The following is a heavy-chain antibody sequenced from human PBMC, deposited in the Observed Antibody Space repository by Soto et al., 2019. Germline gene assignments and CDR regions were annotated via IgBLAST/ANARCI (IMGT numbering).Heavy chain of an antibody. D-gene: IGHD6-13*01. CDR3: ASGQQVILRYYYGLDV. CDR1: GFTVSTNY. Sequence: EVQLVETGGGLIQPGGSLRLSCAVSGFTVSTNYMSWVRQAPGKGLEWVSVIYYDDGSTYYADSVKGRVSISRDSSRNTLYLQMNSLRAEDTAVYYCASGQQVILRYYYGLDVWGQGTTVTVSS. J-gene: IGHJ6*02. CDR2: IYYDDGST. V-gene: IGHV3-53*02.